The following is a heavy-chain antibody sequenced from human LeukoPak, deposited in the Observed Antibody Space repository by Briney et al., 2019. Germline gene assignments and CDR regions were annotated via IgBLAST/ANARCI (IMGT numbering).Heavy chain of an antibody. CDR3: ARVGSGYSYGPFDY. J-gene: IGHJ4*02. CDR2: VYYSGST. Sequence: SETLSLTCTVSGGSVNNYYWGWIREPPGRGLDWIGIVYYSGSTYYNPSLKSRVTISVDTSKNQFSLKLNSVTAADTAVYYCARVGSGYSYGPFDYWGQGTLVTVSS. CDR1: GGSVNNYY. V-gene: IGHV4-39*07. D-gene: IGHD5-18*01.